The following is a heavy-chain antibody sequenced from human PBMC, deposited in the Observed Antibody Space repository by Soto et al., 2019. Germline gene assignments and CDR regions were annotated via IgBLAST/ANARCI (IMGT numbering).Heavy chain of an antibody. D-gene: IGHD1-26*01. Sequence: PGGSLRLSCAASGFTFNVCWMNWVRQAPGMGLEWVGRIKSRSDGGTADHAAPVKGRFSISRDDSKNTLYLQMSSLKTEDTAVYYCTTGLGLYSGSYHVLYYWGQGALVTVSS. J-gene: IGHJ4*02. CDR2: IKSRSDGGTA. CDR1: GFTFNVCW. V-gene: IGHV3-15*07. CDR3: TTGLGLYSGSYHVLYY.